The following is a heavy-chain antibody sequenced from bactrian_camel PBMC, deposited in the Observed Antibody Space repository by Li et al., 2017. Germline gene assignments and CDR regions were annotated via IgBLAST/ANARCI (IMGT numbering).Heavy chain of an antibody. CDR2: LDSIHRA. V-gene: IGHV3S53*01. J-gene: IGHJ4*01. Sequence: HVQLVESGGGSVQAGGSLRLSCRASGNTDSINTMAWFHQAPAKEREAVAFLDSIHRATYADSVKGRFTISRDNAKNTVSLQMNDLQPEDTAMYYCAADFGPYCSGSYLARRANFEGQGTQVTVS. D-gene: IGHD2*01. CDR1: GNTDSINT.